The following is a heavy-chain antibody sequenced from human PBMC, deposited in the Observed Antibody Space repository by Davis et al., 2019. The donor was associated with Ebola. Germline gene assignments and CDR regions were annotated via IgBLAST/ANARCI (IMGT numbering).Heavy chain of an antibody. CDR3: ARDYVY. Sequence: SETLSLTCTVSGYSITRGFTWGWIRQPPGKGLEWIGSIYHSGITNYSPSLKSRVTISADTSKNQFSLRLKSVTAADTAMYYCARDYVYWGQGILVTVSS. D-gene: IGHD2-8*01. J-gene: IGHJ1*01. V-gene: IGHV4-38-2*02. CDR1: GYSITRGFT. CDR2: IYHSGIT.